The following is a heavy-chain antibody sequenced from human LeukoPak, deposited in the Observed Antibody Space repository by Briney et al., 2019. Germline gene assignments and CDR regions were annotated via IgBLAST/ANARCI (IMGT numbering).Heavy chain of an antibody. CDR2: IDSSTNYI. CDR3: AKDPVRLVGGY. J-gene: IGHJ4*02. CDR1: GFTFSSYG. D-gene: IGHD6-6*01. Sequence: GGSLRLSCATSGFTFSSYGMNWVRQAPGKGLEWVSSIDSSTNYIYYADSVKGRFTISRDNSKNTLYLQMNSLRAEDTAVYYCAKDPVRLVGGYWGQGTLVTVSS. V-gene: IGHV3-21*04.